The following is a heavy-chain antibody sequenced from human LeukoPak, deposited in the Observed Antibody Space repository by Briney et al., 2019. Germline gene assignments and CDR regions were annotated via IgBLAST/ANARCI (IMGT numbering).Heavy chain of an antibody. CDR3: ASGGYSYGLDPTNDY. D-gene: IGHD5-18*01. Sequence: GSLRLSCAASGFTFSDYYMSWIRQPPGKGLEWVSYISSSGSTIYYADSVKGRFTISRDNAKNSLYLQMNSLRAEDTAVYYCASGGYSYGLDPTNDYWGQGTLVTVSS. J-gene: IGHJ4*02. CDR1: GFTFSDYY. V-gene: IGHV3-11*01. CDR2: ISSSGSTI.